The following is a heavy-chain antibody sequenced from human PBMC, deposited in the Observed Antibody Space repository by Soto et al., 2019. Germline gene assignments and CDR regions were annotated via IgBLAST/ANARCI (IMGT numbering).Heavy chain of an antibody. CDR2: IGTAGDT. Sequence: GGSLRLSCAASGFTFSSYDMHWVRQATGKGLEWVSAIGTAGDTYYPGSVKGRFTISRENAKNSLYLQMNSLRAEDTAVYYCARGELYYYGMDVWGQGTTVTVSS. J-gene: IGHJ6*02. V-gene: IGHV3-13*01. CDR3: ARGELYYYGMDV. D-gene: IGHD1-7*01. CDR1: GFTFSSYD.